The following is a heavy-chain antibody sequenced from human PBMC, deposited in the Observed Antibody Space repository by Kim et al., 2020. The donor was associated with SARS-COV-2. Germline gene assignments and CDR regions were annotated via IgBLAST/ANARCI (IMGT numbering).Heavy chain of an antibody. D-gene: IGHD1-26*01. Sequence: SETLSLTCTVSGGSINSYYWSWIRQPPEKGLEWIGYIYYTGSTNSNPSLSSRVTLSVDASKNQFSLKLTSVTAADTAVYYCARGGWSLDSWGQGTLVTVSS. CDR2: IYYTGST. J-gene: IGHJ4*02. CDR3: ARGGWSLDS. CDR1: GGSINSYY. V-gene: IGHV4-59*01.